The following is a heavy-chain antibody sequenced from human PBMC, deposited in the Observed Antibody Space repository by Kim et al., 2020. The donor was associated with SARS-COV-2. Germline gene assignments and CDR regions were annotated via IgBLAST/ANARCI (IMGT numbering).Heavy chain of an antibody. Sequence: GGSLRLSCAASGFTFSSYSMNWVRQAPGKGLEWVSSISSSSSYIYYADSVKGRFTISRDNAKNSLYLQMNSLRAEDTAVYYCASSPSSGWLFDYWGQGTLVTVSS. CDR2: ISSSSSYI. CDR1: GFTFSSYS. CDR3: ASSPSSGWLFDY. D-gene: IGHD6-19*01. V-gene: IGHV3-21*01. J-gene: IGHJ4*02.